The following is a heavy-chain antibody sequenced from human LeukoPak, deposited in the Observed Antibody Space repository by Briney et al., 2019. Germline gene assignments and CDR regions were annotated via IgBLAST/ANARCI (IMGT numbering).Heavy chain of an antibody. J-gene: IGHJ4*02. D-gene: IGHD3-10*01. CDR2: IKQDGSEK. CDR3: AREVYYYGSGSYYKY. CDR1: GFTFSSYG. Sequence: GGSLRLSCAASGFTFSSYGMHWVRQAPGKGLEWVANIKQDGSEKYYVDSVKGRFTISRDNAKNSLYLQMNSLRAEDTAVYYCAREVYYYGSGSYYKYWGQGTLVTVSS. V-gene: IGHV3-7*01.